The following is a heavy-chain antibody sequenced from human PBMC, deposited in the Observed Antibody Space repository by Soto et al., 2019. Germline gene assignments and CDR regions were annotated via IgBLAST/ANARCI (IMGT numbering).Heavy chain of an antibody. D-gene: IGHD5-12*01. CDR3: TPNKRPGGL. CDR2: IKSKTDGGTI. Sequence: EVQLVESGGGLVKPGGSLRLSCAASGFTFTNAWMNWVRQAPGKGLEWVGRIKSKTDGGTIDYAAPVKDRFTISRDDSRDTLEPEINRLETQGTGLYYFTPNKRPGGLWGQGSLV. V-gene: IGHV3-15*07. J-gene: IGHJ4*02. CDR1: GFTFTNAW.